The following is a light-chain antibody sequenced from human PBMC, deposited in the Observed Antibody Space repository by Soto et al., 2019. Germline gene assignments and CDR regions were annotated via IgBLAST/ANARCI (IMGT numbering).Light chain of an antibody. CDR2: EGS. V-gene: IGLV2-23*01. CDR1: SSDVGSYNL. CDR3: CSYAGSSTLV. Sequence: QSALTQPASVSGSPGQSLTISCPGTSSDVGSYNLVSWYQQHPGKAPKLMIFEGSKRPSGLSNRFSGSKSGNTASLTISGLQAEDEADYYCCSYAGSSTLVFGGGTKLTVL. J-gene: IGLJ3*02.